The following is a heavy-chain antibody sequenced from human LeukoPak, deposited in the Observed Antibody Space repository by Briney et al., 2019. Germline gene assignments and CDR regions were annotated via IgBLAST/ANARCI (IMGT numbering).Heavy chain of an antibody. D-gene: IGHD3-10*01. J-gene: IGHJ5*02. CDR3: ARLTMVRGVWA. V-gene: IGHV4-38-2*02. CDR1: GYSISSGYY. CDR2: IYYSGST. Sequence: SETLSLTCTVSGYSISSGYYWGWIRQPPGKGLEWIGSIYYSGSTYYNPSLKSRVTISVDTSKNQFSLKLSSVTAADTAVYYCARLTMVRGVWAWGQGTLVTVSS.